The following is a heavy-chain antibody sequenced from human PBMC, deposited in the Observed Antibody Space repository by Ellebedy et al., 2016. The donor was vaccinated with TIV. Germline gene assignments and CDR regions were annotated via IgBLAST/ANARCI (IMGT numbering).Heavy chain of an antibody. Sequence: MPGGSLRLSCTVSGGSISGYHWSWIRQPPGKGLEWIGYIYYSGSTNYNPSLKSRVTISVDTSKNQFSLKLSSVTAADTAVYYCARDKADRSYYDYWGQGTLVTVSS. CDR2: IYYSGST. CDR1: GGSISGYH. V-gene: IGHV4-59*01. D-gene: IGHD3-22*01. CDR3: ARDKADRSYYDY. J-gene: IGHJ4*02.